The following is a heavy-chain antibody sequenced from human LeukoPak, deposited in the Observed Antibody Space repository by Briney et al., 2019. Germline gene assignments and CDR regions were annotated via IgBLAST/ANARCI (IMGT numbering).Heavy chain of an antibody. D-gene: IGHD3-10*01. CDR3: ARDRAGGDYFDY. Sequence: GGSLRLSCAASGFTFNSYAMTWVRQAPGKGLEWVSVIYSGGSTYYADSVKGRFTISRDNSKNTLYLQMNSLRAEDTAVYYCARDRAGGDYFDYWGQGTLVTVSS. CDR1: GFTFNSYA. V-gene: IGHV3-66*01. J-gene: IGHJ4*02. CDR2: IYSGGST.